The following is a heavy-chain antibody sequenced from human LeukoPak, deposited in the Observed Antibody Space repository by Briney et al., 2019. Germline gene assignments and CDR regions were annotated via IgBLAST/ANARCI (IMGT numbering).Heavy chain of an antibody. D-gene: IGHD6-19*01. Sequence: ASVKVSCKASGYTFTGYYMHWVRQAPGQGLEWMGWINPNSGGTNYAQKFQGRVTMTRDTSISTAYMELSRLRSDDTAVYYCARDPQWLAPLYYYYGMDVWGQGTTVTVSS. CDR2: INPNSGGT. CDR3: ARDPQWLAPLYYYYGMDV. CDR1: GYTFTGYY. J-gene: IGHJ6*02. V-gene: IGHV1-2*02.